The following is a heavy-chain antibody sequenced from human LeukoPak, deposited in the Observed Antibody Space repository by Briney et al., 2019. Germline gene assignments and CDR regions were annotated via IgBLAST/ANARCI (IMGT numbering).Heavy chain of an antibody. CDR3: ARAITIFDYYYMDV. CDR2: MNPKSGNT. Sequence: ASVKVSCNISGDTFTTYDINWVRQTTGQGLEWMGWMNPKSGNTVYAQKFQGRLTLTRDISISTAYMELSSLRSEDTAVYFCARAITIFDYYYMDVWGKGTTVTVSS. V-gene: IGHV1-8*01. J-gene: IGHJ6*03. CDR1: GDTFTTYD. D-gene: IGHD3-3*01.